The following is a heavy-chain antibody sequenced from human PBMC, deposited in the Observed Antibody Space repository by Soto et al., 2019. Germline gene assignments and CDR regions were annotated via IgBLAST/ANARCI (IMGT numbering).Heavy chain of an antibody. V-gene: IGHV4-30-2*01. CDR1: GGSISSGGYS. CDR3: ARDRFGSGYYAWFDP. J-gene: IGHJ5*02. D-gene: IGHD3-22*01. CDR2: IYHSGST. Sequence: QLQLQESGSGLVKPSQTLSLTCAVSGGSISSGGYSWSWIRQPPGKGLEWIGYIYHSGSTYYNPSPKSRVTISVNRSKNQVSLKLSSVTAADTAVYYCARDRFGSGYYAWFDPWGQGTLVTVSS.